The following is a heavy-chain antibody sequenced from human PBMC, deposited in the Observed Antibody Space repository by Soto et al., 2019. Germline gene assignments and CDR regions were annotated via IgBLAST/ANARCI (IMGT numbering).Heavy chain of an antibody. J-gene: IGHJ6*03. CDR1: GGSISSYY. D-gene: IGHD6-6*01. CDR2: IYYSGST. CDR3: ARYIAARPTRGYYYYYMDV. V-gene: IGHV4-59*01. Sequence: SETLSLTCTVSGGSISSYYWSWIRQPPGKGLEWIGYIYYSGSTNYNPSLKSRVTISVDTSKNQFSLKLSSVTAADTAVYYCARYIAARPTRGYYYYYMDVWGKGTTVTVSS.